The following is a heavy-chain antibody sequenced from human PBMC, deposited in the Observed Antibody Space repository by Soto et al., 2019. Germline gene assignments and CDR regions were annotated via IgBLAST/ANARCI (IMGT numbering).Heavy chain of an antibody. V-gene: IGHV1-69*04. D-gene: IGHD5-12*01. J-gene: IGHJ6*03. CDR1: GGTFSSYT. CDR3: ARDNNPISGYDLGDYYYYMDV. Sequence: SVKVSCKASGGTFSSYTISWVRQAPGQGLEWMGRIIPILGIANYAQKFQGRVTITADKSTSTAYMELSSLRSEDTAVYYCARDNNPISGYDLGDYYYYMDVWGKGTTVTVSS. CDR2: IIPILGIA.